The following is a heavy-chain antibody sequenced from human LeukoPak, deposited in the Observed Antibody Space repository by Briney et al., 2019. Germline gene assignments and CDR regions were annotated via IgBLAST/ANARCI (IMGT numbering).Heavy chain of an antibody. D-gene: IGHD4-17*01. CDR2: IYYSGST. J-gene: IGHJ3*02. V-gene: IGHV4-59*01. Sequence: SETLSLTCTVSGGSISSYYWSWIRQPPGKGLEWIGYIYYSGSTNYNPSLKSRVTISVDTSKNQFSLKLSSVTAADTAVYYCARSVTTLGDAFDIWGQGTMVTVSS. CDR3: ARSVTTLGDAFDI. CDR1: GGSISSYY.